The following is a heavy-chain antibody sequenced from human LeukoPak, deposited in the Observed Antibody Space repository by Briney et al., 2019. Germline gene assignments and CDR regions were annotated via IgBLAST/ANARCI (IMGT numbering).Heavy chain of an antibody. Sequence: PGRSLRLSCAASGFTFSSYGMHWVRQAPGKGLEWVAVIWYDGSNKYYADSVKGRFTISRDNSKNTLYLQMNSLRAEDTAVYYCARDAGRYFDRLGYWGQGTLVTVSS. CDR2: IWYDGSNK. CDR1: GFTFSSYG. J-gene: IGHJ4*02. V-gene: IGHV3-33*01. D-gene: IGHD3-9*01. CDR3: ARDAGRYFDRLGY.